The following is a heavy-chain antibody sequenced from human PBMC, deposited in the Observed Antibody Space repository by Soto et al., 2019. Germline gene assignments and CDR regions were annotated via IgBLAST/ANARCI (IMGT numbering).Heavy chain of an antibody. CDR2: IMPGSSHI. CDR3: AIEKVGATSIHFFDI. Sequence: PGGSLRLSCAASGFTFSIYSMNWVRQAPGKGLEWVSYIMPGSSHIFYADSVKGRFTISRDNAKNSLYLQMNSLRAEDTAVYYCAIEKVGATSIHFFDIWGQGTMVTV. V-gene: IGHV3-48*01. D-gene: IGHD1-26*01. CDR1: GFTFSIYS. J-gene: IGHJ3*02.